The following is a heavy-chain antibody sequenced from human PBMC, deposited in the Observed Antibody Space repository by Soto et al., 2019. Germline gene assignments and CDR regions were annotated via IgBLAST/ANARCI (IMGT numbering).Heavy chain of an antibody. CDR1: GFTFSSYA. D-gene: IGHD3-16*01. J-gene: IGHJ5*02. V-gene: IGHV3-23*01. Sequence: GGSLRLSCAASGFTFSSYAMSWVRQAPGKGLEGVSSISGSGGSTYYADSVKGRFTISRDNSKNTLYLQMNSLRAEDTAVYYCAKSRFSNWFDPWGQGTLVTVSS. CDR2: ISGSGGST. CDR3: AKSRFSNWFDP.